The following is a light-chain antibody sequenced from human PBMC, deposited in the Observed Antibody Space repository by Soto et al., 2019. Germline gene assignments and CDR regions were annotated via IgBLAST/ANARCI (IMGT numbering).Light chain of an antibody. CDR3: QQYFDVPFT. J-gene: IGKJ4*01. CDR1: RSVLYKSNNKNH. Sequence: DIVMPQSPDSLAVSLGERATMHCNISRSVLYKSNNKNHLAWYQQKPGQPPQLIIYWASTRESGVPERFSGSGSGTDFTLTISSLEAEDVAFYWCQQYFDVPFTFGGGTKVDIK. CDR2: WAS. V-gene: IGKV4-1*01.